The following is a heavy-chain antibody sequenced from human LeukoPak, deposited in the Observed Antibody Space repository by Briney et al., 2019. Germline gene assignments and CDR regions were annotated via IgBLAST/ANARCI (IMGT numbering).Heavy chain of an antibody. Sequence: ASVKVSCKASGYXFTGYYIHWVRQAPGQGLEWMGWINPNSGGTNYAQKFQGRVTMTRDTSISTAYMELSRLRSDDTAVYYCATPERGYSGYDFGSWGQGTLVTVSS. CDR3: ATPERGYSGYDFGS. CDR2: INPNSGGT. J-gene: IGHJ4*02. V-gene: IGHV1-2*02. D-gene: IGHD5-12*01. CDR1: GYXFTGYY.